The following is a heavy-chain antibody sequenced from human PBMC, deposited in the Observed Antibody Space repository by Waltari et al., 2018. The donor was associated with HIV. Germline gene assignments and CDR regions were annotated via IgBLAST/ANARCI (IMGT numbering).Heavy chain of an antibody. J-gene: IGHJ2*01. D-gene: IGHD3-10*01. Sequence: QVQLVQSGAEVKKPGASVKVSCRASGNTFTDYYIHWVRQAPGQGLEWMGWINSNSGGTNSALKFQGRVTMTRDTSIRTAYMELTRLRSDDTAVYYCARGFSWLGELHRSDWYFDLWGRGTLVTVSS. CDR1: GNTFTDYY. CDR3: ARGFSWLGELHRSDWYFDL. CDR2: INSNSGGT. V-gene: IGHV1-2*02.